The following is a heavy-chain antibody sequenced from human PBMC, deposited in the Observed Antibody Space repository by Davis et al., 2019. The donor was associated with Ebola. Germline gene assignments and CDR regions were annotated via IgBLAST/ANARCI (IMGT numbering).Heavy chain of an antibody. Sequence: GESLKISCAASGFTFSSYAMHWVRQAPGKGLEWVAVISYDGSNKYYADSVKGRFTISRDNSKNTLYLQMNSLRAEDTAVYYCARDVGQAGLQGMLGYWGQGTLVTVSS. CDR1: GFTFSSYA. CDR2: ISYDGSNK. J-gene: IGHJ4*02. V-gene: IGHV3-30-3*01. CDR3: ARDVGQAGLQGMLGY. D-gene: IGHD5-24*01.